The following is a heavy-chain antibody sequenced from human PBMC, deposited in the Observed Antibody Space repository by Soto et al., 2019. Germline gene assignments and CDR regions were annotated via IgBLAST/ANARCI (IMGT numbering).Heavy chain of an antibody. CDR1: GGSISSYY. V-gene: IGHV4-59*08. D-gene: IGHD3-3*01. CDR3: ARHSPPYYDFWSGYPGRGFDP. CDR2: IYYSGST. J-gene: IGHJ5*02. Sequence: PSETLSLTCTVSGGSISSYYWSWIRQPPGKGLEWIGYIYYSGSTNYNPSLKSRVTISVDTSKNQFSLKLSSVTAADTAVYYCARHSPPYYDFWSGYPGRGFDPRGQGTLVTVSS.